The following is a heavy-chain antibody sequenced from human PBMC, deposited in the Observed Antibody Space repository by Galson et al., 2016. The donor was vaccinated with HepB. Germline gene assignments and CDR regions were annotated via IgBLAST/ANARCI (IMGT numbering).Heavy chain of an antibody. V-gene: IGHV4-30-2*01. D-gene: IGHD5-12*01. CDR2: IYHLGSS. Sequence: TLSLTCTVSGGSMTSGEYSWSWIRQPPGKALEWIGYIYHLGSSYYNPSLKSRVTISLDRSKNHFSLTLKSVTAADTGDYYCARDLQPGGSFDLWGQGALVAVSP. CDR3: ARDLQPGGSFDL. CDR1: GGSMTSGEYS. J-gene: IGHJ4*02.